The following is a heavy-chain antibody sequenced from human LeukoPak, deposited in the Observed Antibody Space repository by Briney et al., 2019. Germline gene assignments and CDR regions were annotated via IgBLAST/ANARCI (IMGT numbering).Heavy chain of an antibody. D-gene: IGHD2-21*01. V-gene: IGHV4-39*01. J-gene: IGHJ4*02. CDR3: ARHGYFGRTYYFDY. Sequence: SETLSLTCTVSGGSMSSSSYYWGWIRQPPGKGLEWIGSINYSGRTYYNPSLKSRVTISVDTSKNQFSLKVNSVTAADTAVYYCARHGYFGRTYYFDYWGQGTLVTVSS. CDR2: INYSGRT. CDR1: GGSMSSSSYY.